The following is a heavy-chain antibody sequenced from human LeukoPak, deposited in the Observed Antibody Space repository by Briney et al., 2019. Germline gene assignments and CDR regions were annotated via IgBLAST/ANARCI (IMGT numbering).Heavy chain of an antibody. D-gene: IGHD2-21*01. CDR1: GFSVSSNY. J-gene: IGHJ4*02. CDR3: ARGGEHLIA. Sequence: GGSLRLSCAASGFSVSSNYLTWVRQAPGKGLEWVSVIYSDGNPFYTDSVKGRFSISRDTSKKTVYLQMKSLRAADTAVYYCARGGEHLIAWGQGALVTVSS. CDR2: IYSDGNP. V-gene: IGHV3-66*01.